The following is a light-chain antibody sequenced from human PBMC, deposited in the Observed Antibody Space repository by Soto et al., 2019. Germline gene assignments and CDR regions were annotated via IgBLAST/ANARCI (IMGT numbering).Light chain of an antibody. CDR3: QQYGGVPYT. V-gene: IGKV3-15*01. CDR1: QSVSSN. CDR2: GAS. Sequence: EIVMTQSPATLSVSPGERATLSCRASQSVSSNLAWYQQKPGQAPRLLIDGASTRATGIPARFSGSGSGTEFTLTISSLQSEDFAIYYCQQYGGVPYTFGQGTKLEIK. J-gene: IGKJ2*01.